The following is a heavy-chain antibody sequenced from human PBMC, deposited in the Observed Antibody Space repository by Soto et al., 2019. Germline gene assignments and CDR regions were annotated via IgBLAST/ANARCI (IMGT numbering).Heavy chain of an antibody. CDR1: GFTFSSYG. V-gene: IGHV3-30*18. CDR3: AKGSSGYPGGPFDY. CDR2: ISYDGSNK. Sequence: QVQLVESGGGVVQPGRSLRLSCAASGFTFSSYGMHWVRQAPGKGLEWVAVISYDGSNKYYADSVKGRFTISRDNSKNTLYLQMNSLRAEDTAVYYCAKGSSGYPGGPFDYWGQGTLVTVSS. D-gene: IGHD5-12*01. J-gene: IGHJ4*02.